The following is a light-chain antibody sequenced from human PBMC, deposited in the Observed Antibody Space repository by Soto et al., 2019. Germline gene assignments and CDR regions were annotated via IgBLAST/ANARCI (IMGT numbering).Light chain of an antibody. CDR1: SNDVGAYNH. CDR3: SSHATGSTLI. J-gene: IGLJ2*01. V-gene: IGLV2-14*03. Sequence: QSVLTQPASVSGSPGQSITISCTGTSNDVGAYNHVSWYQQHPGKAPKVMIYDVTNRPSGVSNRFSGSRSGNTASLTISGLQAEDEADYYCSSHATGSTLIFGGGTKVTVL. CDR2: DVT.